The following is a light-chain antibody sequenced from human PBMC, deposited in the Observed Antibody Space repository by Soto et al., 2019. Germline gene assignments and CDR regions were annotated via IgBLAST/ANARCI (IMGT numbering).Light chain of an antibody. CDR1: QSVTTN. CDR3: QKYDNWPPWT. V-gene: IGKV3-15*01. Sequence: EVVMTQSPATLSVSPGERATLSCRASQSVTTNMAWYQQKPGQAPRLLIYGASTRATGIPARCSGSGYRTHVTLTIICWKSAEFAVYSCQKYDNWPPWTYVQGTKVDIK. J-gene: IGKJ1*01. CDR2: GAS.